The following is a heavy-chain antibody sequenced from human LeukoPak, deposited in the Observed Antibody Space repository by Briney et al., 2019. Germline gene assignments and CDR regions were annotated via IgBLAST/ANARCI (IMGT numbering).Heavy chain of an antibody. V-gene: IGHV5-51*01. Sequence: GESLKISCKGSGYSFSSNWIGWARQMPGKGLEWMGIIYPDDSDTRYSPSFQGQVTISADKSISTAYLQWSSLKASDTAMYYCARLDSSSYYYGMDVWGQGTTVTVSS. CDR1: GYSFSSNW. J-gene: IGHJ6*02. CDR2: IYPDDSDT. D-gene: IGHD6-6*01. CDR3: ARLDSSSYYYGMDV.